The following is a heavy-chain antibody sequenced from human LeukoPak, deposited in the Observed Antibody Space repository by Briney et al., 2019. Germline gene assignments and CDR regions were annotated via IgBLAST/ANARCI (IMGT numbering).Heavy chain of an antibody. D-gene: IGHD3-3*01. CDR1: GYTFTGYY. V-gene: IGHV1-2*02. Sequence: ASVKVSCKASGYTFTGYYMHWVRQAPGQGLEWMGWVNPNSGGTNYAQKFQGRVTMTRDTSISTAYMELSRLRSDDTAVYYCARGYDFWSVYQHWGQGTLVTVSS. CDR3: ARGYDFWSVYQH. J-gene: IGHJ4*02. CDR2: VNPNSGGT.